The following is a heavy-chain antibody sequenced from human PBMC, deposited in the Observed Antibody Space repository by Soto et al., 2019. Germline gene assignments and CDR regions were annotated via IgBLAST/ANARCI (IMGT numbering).Heavy chain of an antibody. CDR2: ISYDGSNK. CDR1: GFTFSSYA. CDR3: ARDGMIVVNPIYGMDX. D-gene: IGHD3-22*01. Sequence: GGSLRLSCAASGFTFSSYAMHWVRQAPGKGLEWVEVISYDGSNKYYEDSVKVRFTISSDNSKNTLYLQMNSLRAEDTAVYYCARDGMIVVNPIYGMDXWGQGTTVTVS. J-gene: IGHJ6*02. V-gene: IGHV3-30-3*01.